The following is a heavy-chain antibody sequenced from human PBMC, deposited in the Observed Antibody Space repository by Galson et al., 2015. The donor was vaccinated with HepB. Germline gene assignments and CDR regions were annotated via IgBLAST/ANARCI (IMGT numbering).Heavy chain of an antibody. J-gene: IGHJ6*02. D-gene: IGHD3/OR15-3a*01. CDR1: GFSFSNHA. Sequence: SLRLSCAASGFSFSNHAIHWVRQAPAKGLEWVAVILYDGNYQYYADSVKGRFAVSRDNSKNTLSLQLNSLRSEDTAVYYCAKEKRESYDFIGSYPFDGMDPWGQGTTVTVSS. CDR2: ILYDGNYQ. V-gene: IGHV3-30*18. CDR3: AKEKRESYDFIGSYPFDGMDP.